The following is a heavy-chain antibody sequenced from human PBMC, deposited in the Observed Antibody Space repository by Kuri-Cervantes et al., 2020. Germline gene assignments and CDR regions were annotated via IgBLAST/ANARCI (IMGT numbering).Heavy chain of an antibody. CDR2: ISAYNGNT. J-gene: IGHJ4*02. V-gene: IGHV1-18*01. CDR1: GYTFTSYG. D-gene: IGHD6-19*01. Sequence: ASVKVSCKASGYTFTSYGISWVRQAPGQGLEWMRWISAYNGNTNYPQKLQGRVTMTTDTSTSTAYMELRSLRSDDTAVYYCALDGPAGIAVAGTLRQFDYWGQGTLVTVSS. CDR3: ALDGPAGIAVAGTLRQFDY.